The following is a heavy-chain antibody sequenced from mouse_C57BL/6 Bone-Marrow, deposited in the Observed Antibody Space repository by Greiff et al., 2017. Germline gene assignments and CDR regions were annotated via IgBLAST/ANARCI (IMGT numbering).Heavy chain of an antibody. D-gene: IGHD1-1*01. CDR1: GFTFSDYY. CDR3: ARITTVEYYFDY. V-gene: IGHV5-16*01. Sequence: EVKVVESEGGLVQPGSSMKLSCTASGFTFSDYYMAWVRQVPEKGLEWVANINYDGSSTYYLDSLKSRFIISRDNAKNILYLQMSSLKSEDTATYYCARITTVEYYFDYWGQGTTLTVSS. CDR2: INYDGSST. J-gene: IGHJ2*01.